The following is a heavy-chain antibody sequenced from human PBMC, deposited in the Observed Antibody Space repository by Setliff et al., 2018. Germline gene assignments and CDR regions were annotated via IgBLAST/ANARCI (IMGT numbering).Heavy chain of an antibody. CDR3: AADTFDSNAQAFDY. CDR1: DFTFTNAW. Sequence: GGSLRLSCAASDFTFTNAWMNWVRQAPGKGLEWVGRIKPKSDGGTTDYAAPVKGRFTISRDDSKDTLYLQLNSLNTEDTAVYYCAADTFDSNAQAFDYWGQGTLVTVSS. CDR2: IKPKSDGGTT. D-gene: IGHD3-22*01. V-gene: IGHV3-15*07. J-gene: IGHJ4*02.